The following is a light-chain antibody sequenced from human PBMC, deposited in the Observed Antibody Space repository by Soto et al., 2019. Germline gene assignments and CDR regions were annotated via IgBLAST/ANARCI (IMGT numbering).Light chain of an antibody. Sequence: EIGLTQSPATLSLSPGERATLSCRASQSVSSYLAWYQQKPGQAPRLLIYDASNRATGIPARFSGSGSGTDFTLTIGSLEPEDFAVYYCQQRSNWPTFGGGTKVDIK. CDR3: QQRSNWPT. CDR2: DAS. J-gene: IGKJ4*01. CDR1: QSVSSY. V-gene: IGKV3-11*01.